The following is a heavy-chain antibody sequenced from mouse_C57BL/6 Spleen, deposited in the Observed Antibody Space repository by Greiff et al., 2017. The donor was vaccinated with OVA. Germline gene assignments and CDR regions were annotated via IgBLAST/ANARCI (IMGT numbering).Heavy chain of an antibody. V-gene: IGHV5-4*01. CDR2: ISDGGSYT. D-gene: IGHD2-3*01. Sequence: DVQLVESGGGLVKPGGSLKLSCAASGFTFSSYAMSWVRQTPEKRLEWVATISDGGSYTYYPANVKGRFPISRDNAKNNLYLQMSHLKSEDTAMYYCARDRDDGYYRDYAMDYWGQGTSVTVSS. J-gene: IGHJ4*01. CDR1: GFTFSSYA. CDR3: ARDRDDGYYRDYAMDY.